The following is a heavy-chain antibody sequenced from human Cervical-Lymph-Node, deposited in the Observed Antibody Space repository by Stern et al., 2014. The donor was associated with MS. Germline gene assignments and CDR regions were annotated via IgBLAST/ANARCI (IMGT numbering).Heavy chain of an antibody. J-gene: IGHJ5*02. Sequence: QVQLVQSGAAVTKPGSSVKVSCKASGGTFSKFPSSWVRQAPGQGLEWMGGIFPVFGTPTYAQEFRGRVTITADVSTSTVYMERSSLRSDDTAVYYCALSSETSDRWYSLGYDLWGQGTLVTVSS. CDR3: ALSSETSDRWYSLGYDL. V-gene: IGHV1-69*01. D-gene: IGHD6-13*01. CDR1: GGTFSKFP. CDR2: IFPVFGTP.